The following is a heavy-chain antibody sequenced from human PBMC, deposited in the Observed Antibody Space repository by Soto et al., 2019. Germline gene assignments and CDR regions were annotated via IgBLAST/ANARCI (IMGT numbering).Heavy chain of an antibody. J-gene: IGHJ6*02. CDR3: ARDKVRMVTGLDYYYYGMDV. CDR1: GGTFSSYA. Sequence: SVKVSCKASGGTFSSYAISWVRQAPGQGLEWMGGIIPIFGTANYAQKFQGRVTITADESTSTAYMELSSLRSEDTAVYYCARDKVRMVTGLDYYYYGMDVWGQGTTVTVS. V-gene: IGHV1-69*13. D-gene: IGHD5-18*01. CDR2: IIPIFGTA.